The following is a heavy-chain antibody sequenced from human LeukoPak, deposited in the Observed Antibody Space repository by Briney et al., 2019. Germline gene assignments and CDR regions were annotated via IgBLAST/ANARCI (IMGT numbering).Heavy chain of an antibody. D-gene: IGHD3-9*01. J-gene: IGHJ4*02. CDR3: ARWGYDILTGYYY. CDR1: GGTFSSYA. Sequence: ASVKVSCKASGGTFSSYAISWVRQAPGQGLEWMGRIIPILGIANYAQKFQGRVTITADKSTSTAYMELSSLRSEDTAVYYCARWGYDILTGYYYWGQGTLVTVSS. CDR2: IIPILGIA. V-gene: IGHV1-69*04.